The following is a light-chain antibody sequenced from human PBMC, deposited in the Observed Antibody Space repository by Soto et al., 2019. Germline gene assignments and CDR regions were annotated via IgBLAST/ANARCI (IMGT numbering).Light chain of an antibody. CDR2: KAS. V-gene: IGKV1-5*03. Sequence: DIQMTQSPSTLSASVGDRVTITCRASQSITSWLAWYQQKPGKAPKLLIYKASSLESGVPSRFSGSRSGTEFTLTISSQQPDDFGTYFCEQYNSYWTCGQGTKVEIK. CDR3: EQYNSYWT. J-gene: IGKJ1*01. CDR1: QSITSW.